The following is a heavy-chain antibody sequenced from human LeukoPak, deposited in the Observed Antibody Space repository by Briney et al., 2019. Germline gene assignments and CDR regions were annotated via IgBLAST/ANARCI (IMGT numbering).Heavy chain of an antibody. CDR2: TSRIGART. CDR1: GFPFSRYA. CDR3: AKGHTVMPKDYFYGLDV. Sequence: GGPLRLPCGASGFPFSRYAMNWVRQAPGKGREGVSGTSRIGARTYYPHSVKGRLTISRDNSKNTLYLQIDSLRAEDTAIYYCAKGHTVMPKDYFYGLDVWGQGTTVTDSS. J-gene: IGHJ6*01. V-gene: IGHV3-23*01. D-gene: IGHD4-11*01.